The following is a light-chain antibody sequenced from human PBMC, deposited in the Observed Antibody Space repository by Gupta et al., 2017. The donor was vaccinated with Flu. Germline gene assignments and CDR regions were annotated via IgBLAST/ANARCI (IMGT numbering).Light chain of an antibody. CDR2: DVS. Sequence: QSALTQPASVSGSPGPSITISCTGTSRDVGNYNYVSWYQQHPGKAPKLMIYDVSNRPSGISNRFSGSKSGNTASLTISGLQAEDEADYYCSSYTISSSYLYGTGTKVSVL. J-gene: IGLJ1*01. V-gene: IGLV2-14*03. CDR3: SSYTISSSYL. CDR1: SRDVGNYNY.